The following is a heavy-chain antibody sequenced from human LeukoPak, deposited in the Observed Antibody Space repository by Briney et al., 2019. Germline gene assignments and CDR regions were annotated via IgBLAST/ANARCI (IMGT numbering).Heavy chain of an antibody. CDR2: INQSGST. D-gene: IGHD6-19*01. J-gene: IGHJ4*02. CDR1: GGSFSGYY. CDR3: ARNYIAVAGTHDY. V-gene: IGHV4-34*01. Sequence: SETLSLTCAVYGGSFSGYYWSWIRQPPGKGLEWIGEINQSGSTYYNPSLKSRVTISVDTSKNQFSLMLSSVTAADTAVYYCARNYIAVAGTHDYWGQGTLVTVSS.